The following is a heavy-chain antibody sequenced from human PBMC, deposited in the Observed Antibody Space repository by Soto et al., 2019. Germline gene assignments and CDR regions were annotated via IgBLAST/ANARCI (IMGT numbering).Heavy chain of an antibody. V-gene: IGHV3-23*01. Sequence: GGSLRLSCAASGFTFSSYAMSWVRQAPGKGLEWVSAISGSGGSTYYADSVKGRFTISRDNSKNTLYLQMNSLRAEDTAVYYCAKGPSGWLAKKGYYFDYWGQGTLVTVSS. D-gene: IGHD6-19*01. CDR2: ISGSGGST. CDR1: GFTFSSYA. CDR3: AKGPSGWLAKKGYYFDY. J-gene: IGHJ4*02.